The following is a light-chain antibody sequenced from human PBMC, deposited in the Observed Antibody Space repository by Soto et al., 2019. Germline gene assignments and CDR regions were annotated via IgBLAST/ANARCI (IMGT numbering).Light chain of an antibody. J-gene: IGKJ1*01. Sequence: EIVLTQSPGTLSLSPGERATLSCRASQSVSSNYLAWYQQKPGQAPRLLIYDASTRATGVPDRFSGSGSGTDSTLTISRLEPEDFAVYYCQQCATSPETFGQGTKVEVK. CDR2: DAS. CDR3: QQCATSPET. CDR1: QSVSSNY. V-gene: IGKV3-20*01.